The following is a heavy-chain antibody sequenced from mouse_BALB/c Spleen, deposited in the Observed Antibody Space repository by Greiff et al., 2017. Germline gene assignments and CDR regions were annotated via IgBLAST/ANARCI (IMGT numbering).Heavy chain of an antibody. D-gene: IGHD2-3*01. V-gene: IGHV1S22*01. Sequence: LQQPGSELVRPGASVKLSCKASGYTFTSYWMHWVKQRPGQGLEWIGNIYPGSGSTNYDEKFKSKATLTVDTSSSTAYMQLSSLTSEDSAVYYCTIDGYSYYAMDYWGQGTSVTVSS. J-gene: IGHJ4*01. CDR2: IYPGSGST. CDR3: TIDGYSYYAMDY. CDR1: GYTFTSYW.